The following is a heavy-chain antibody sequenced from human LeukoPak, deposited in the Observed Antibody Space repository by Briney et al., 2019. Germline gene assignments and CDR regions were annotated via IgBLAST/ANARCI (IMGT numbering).Heavy chain of an antibody. CDR3: ARESVGFGELSRTFDY. CDR2: INPSGGST. Sequence: NPGGSLRLSCAASEFTFSSYAMHWVRQAPGQGLEWMGIINPSGGSTSYAQKFQGRVTMTRDTSTSTVYMELSSLRSEDTAVYYCARESVGFGELSRTFDYWGQGTLVTVSS. CDR1: EFTFSSYA. J-gene: IGHJ4*02. V-gene: IGHV1-46*01. D-gene: IGHD3-10*01.